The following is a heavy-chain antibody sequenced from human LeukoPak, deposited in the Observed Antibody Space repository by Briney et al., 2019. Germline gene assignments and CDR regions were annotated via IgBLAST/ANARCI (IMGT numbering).Heavy chain of an antibody. D-gene: IGHD6-19*01. CDR1: GFTFSSYW. J-gene: IGHJ3*02. CDR3: AKAVVQSDAFDI. V-gene: IGHV3-7*01. Sequence: GGSLRLSCVASGFTFSSYWMTWVRQAPGKGLEWVANIKTDGSQIYYVDSVKGRFTISRDNAKNSLYPQMNSLRAEDTAVYYCAKAVVQSDAFDIWGQGTMVTVSS. CDR2: IKTDGSQI.